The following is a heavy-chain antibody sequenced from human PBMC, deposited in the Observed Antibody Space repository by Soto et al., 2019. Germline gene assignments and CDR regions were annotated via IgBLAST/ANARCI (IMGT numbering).Heavy chain of an antibody. Sequence: ASVKVSCKASGGPFSSYAISWVRQAPGQGLEWMGGIIPIFGTANYAQKFQGRVTITADKSTSTAYMELSSLRSEDTAVYYCARDQVATMEGGYYYYGMDVWGQGTTVTVSS. J-gene: IGHJ6*02. V-gene: IGHV1-69*06. CDR3: ARDQVATMEGGYYYYGMDV. D-gene: IGHD5-12*01. CDR2: IIPIFGTA. CDR1: GGPFSSYA.